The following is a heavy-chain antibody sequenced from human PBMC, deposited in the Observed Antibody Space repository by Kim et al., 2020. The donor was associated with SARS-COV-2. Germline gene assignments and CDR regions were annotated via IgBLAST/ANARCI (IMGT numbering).Heavy chain of an antibody. V-gene: IGHV4-34*01. D-gene: IGHD3-3*01. CDR1: GGSFSGYY. CDR2: INHSGST. Sequence: SETLSLTCAVYGGSFSGYYWSWIRQPPGKGLEWIGEINHSGSTNYNPSLKSRVTISVDTSKNQFSLKLSSVTAADTAVYYCARVALTEPPYWTGYYMTRRGGMDVWGQGTTVTVSS. CDR3: ARVALTEPPYWTGYYMTRRGGMDV. J-gene: IGHJ6*02.